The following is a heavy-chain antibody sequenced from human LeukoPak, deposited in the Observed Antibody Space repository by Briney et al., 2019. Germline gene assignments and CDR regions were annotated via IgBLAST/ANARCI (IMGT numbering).Heavy chain of an antibody. CDR1: GGSISSYY. CDR2: IYTSGST. J-gene: IGHJ3*02. D-gene: IGHD3-22*01. V-gene: IGHV4-4*07. CDR3: ARHFEEYYYDSSGKPDDAFDI. Sequence: PSETLSLTCTVSGGSISSYYWSWIRQPAGKGLEWIGRIYTSGSTNYNPSLKSRVTMSVDTSKNQFSLKLSSVTAADTAVYYCARHFEEYYYDSSGKPDDAFDIWGQGTMVAVSS.